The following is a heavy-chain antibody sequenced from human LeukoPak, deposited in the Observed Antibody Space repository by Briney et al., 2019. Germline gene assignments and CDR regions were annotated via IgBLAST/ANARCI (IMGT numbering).Heavy chain of an antibody. V-gene: IGHV3-23*01. CDR1: GFTFSSYA. J-gene: IGHJ6*02. Sequence: GGSLRLSCAASGFTFSSYAMSWVRQAPGKGLEWVSAISSSGGSTYYADSVKGRFTISRDNARNSLYLQMNSLRAEDTAVYYCARFYGDSHFYYYYVMDVWGQGTTVTVSS. CDR3: ARFYGDSHFYYYYVMDV. CDR2: ISSSGGST. D-gene: IGHD4-17*01.